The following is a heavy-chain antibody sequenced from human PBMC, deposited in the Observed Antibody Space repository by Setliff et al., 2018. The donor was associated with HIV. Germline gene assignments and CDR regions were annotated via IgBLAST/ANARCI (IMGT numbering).Heavy chain of an antibody. CDR2: VSYTGTT. D-gene: IGHD2-2*01. J-gene: IGHJ4*02. CDR3: ARQSTTSRDFDS. Sequence: LSLTCTASYATLSTADYYWTWIRQPPGKGLEWIGFVSYTGTTRYSPSLRSRISISIDASKNKFSLQLSSVTAADTAVYYCARQSTTSRDFDSWGQGTQVTVSS. V-gene: IGHV4-30-4*01. CDR1: YATLSTADYY.